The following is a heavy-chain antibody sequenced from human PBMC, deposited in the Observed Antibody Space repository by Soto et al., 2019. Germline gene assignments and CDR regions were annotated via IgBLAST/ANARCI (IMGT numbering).Heavy chain of an antibody. V-gene: IGHV2-70*04. CDR2: IDWDDNK. CDR3: ARSTRLHFFAMDV. CDR1: GFSLSTEKMR. D-gene: IGHD5-12*01. Sequence: VSGPTLVNPTQTLRLTCNFSGFSLSTEKMRLSWIRQSPGKALEWLARIDWDDNKFYRTSLKTRLTISKETSKDPVVLTMTNMDPVDSGTYYCARSTRLHFFAMDVWGQGTTVTVSS. J-gene: IGHJ6*02.